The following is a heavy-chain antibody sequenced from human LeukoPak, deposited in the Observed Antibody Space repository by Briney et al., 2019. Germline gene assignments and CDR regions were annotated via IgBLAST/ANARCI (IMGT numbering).Heavy chain of an antibody. J-gene: IGHJ4*02. Sequence: GASVKVSCKASGGTFSSYAISWVRQAPGQGLEWMGGIIPIFGTANYAQKFQGRVTITADESTSTAYMGLSSLRSEDTAVYYCAMGVVVVPAAMGIDYWGQGTLVTVSS. CDR1: GGTFSSYA. CDR3: AMGVVVVPAAMGIDY. D-gene: IGHD2-2*01. CDR2: IIPIFGTA. V-gene: IGHV1-69*13.